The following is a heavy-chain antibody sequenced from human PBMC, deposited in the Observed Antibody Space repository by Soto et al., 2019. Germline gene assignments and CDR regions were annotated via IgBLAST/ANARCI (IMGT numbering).Heavy chain of an antibody. V-gene: IGHV3-21*06. J-gene: IGHJ5*02. CDR2: ISDDSSYI. D-gene: IGHD3-22*01. Sequence: PGGSLRLSCAASGFMFSAYTMNWVRQAPGKGLEWLSSISDDSSYIDYADSLRGRFTVSRDNARNSLYLQIDSLGVEDTAVYYCATPYYFNRWGPGTLVTV. CDR1: GFMFSAYT. CDR3: ATPYYFNR.